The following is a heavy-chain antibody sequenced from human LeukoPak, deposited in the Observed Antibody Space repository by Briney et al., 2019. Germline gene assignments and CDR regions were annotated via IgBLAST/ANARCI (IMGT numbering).Heavy chain of an antibody. V-gene: IGHV3-23*01. J-gene: IGHJ4*02. Sequence: PGGSPRLSCAASGFTFSNYVMNWVRQAPGKGLEWVSTISGSGGRTNYADSVKGRFTISRDSSKNTLYLQMNNLRAEDTAVYYCARKVAAPDYWGQGTLVTVSS. CDR3: ARKVAAPDY. CDR1: GFTFSNYV. D-gene: IGHD6-19*01. CDR2: ISGSGGRT.